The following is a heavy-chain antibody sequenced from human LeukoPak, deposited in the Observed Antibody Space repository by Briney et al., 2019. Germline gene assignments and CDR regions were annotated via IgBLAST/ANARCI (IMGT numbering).Heavy chain of an antibody. CDR1: GYSFTSYW. J-gene: IGHJ4*02. CDR2: IYPGDSDT. CDR3: ARRAAEWVLLDY. Sequence: GESLKISCKVSGYSFTSYWIGWVRRMPGKGLEWMGIIYPGDSDTRYSPSFQGQVTISADKSISTAYLQWSSPKASDTAMYYCARRAAEWVLLDYWGQGTLLTVPS. D-gene: IGHD2/OR15-2a*01. V-gene: IGHV5-51*01.